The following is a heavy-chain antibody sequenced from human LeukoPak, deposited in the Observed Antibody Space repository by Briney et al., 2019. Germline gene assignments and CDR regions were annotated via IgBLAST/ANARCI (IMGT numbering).Heavy chain of an antibody. V-gene: IGHV3-48*03. CDR1: GFTFSTYE. J-gene: IGHJ1*01. CDR3: ARLLYSTDI. D-gene: IGHD6-13*01. Sequence: GGSLRLSCAASGFTFSTYEMNWVRQAPGKGLEWVSYISSSGSTKHYADSVKGRFTISRDNAKNSLYLQMNSLRAEDTAVYYCARLLYSTDIWGQGTLVTVSS. CDR2: ISSSGSTK.